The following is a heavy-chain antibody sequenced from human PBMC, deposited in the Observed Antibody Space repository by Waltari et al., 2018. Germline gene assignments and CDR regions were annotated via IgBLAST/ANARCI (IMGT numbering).Heavy chain of an antibody. CDR1: GFTFDDYA. J-gene: IGHJ6*03. D-gene: IGHD2-15*01. V-gene: IGHV3-9*01. Sequence: EVQLVESGGGLVQPGRSLRLSCADSGFTFDDYAMHWVRQAPGKGLEWVSGISWNSGSIGYADSVKGRFTISRDNAKNSLYLQMNSLRAEDTALYYCAKDASYCSGGSCYSKDYYYYYMDVWGKGTTVTVSS. CDR3: AKDASYCSGGSCYSKDYYYYYMDV. CDR2: ISWNSGSI.